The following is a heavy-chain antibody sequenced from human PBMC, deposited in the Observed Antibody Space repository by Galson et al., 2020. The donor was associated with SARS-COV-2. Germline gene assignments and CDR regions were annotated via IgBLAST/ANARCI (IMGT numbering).Heavy chain of an antibody. V-gene: IGHV2-5*02. CDR2: IYWDDDK. CDR3: ARRGVNINAFDI. D-gene: IGHD3-10*01. J-gene: IGHJ3*02. Sequence: SGPTLVKPTQTLTLTCTFSGFSLSTSGVGVGWIRQPRGKALEWLAPIYWDDDKRYSPSLKSRLTITKDTSKNQVVLTMTNRDPVDTATYYCARRGVNINAFDIWGQGTMVTVSS. CDR1: GFSLSTSGVG.